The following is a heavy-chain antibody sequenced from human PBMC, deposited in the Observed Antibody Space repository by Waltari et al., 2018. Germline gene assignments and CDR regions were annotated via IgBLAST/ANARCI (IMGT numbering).Heavy chain of an antibody. CDR3: AFIWFGSENDAFDI. CDR2: ISYDGSNK. Sequence: QVQLVESGGGVVQPGRSLRLSCAASGFTFRSYAMHWVPQASGQGLEWVAVISYDGSNKYYADSVKGRFTISRDNSKNTLYLQMNSLRAEDTAVYYCAFIWFGSENDAFDIWGQGTMVTVSS. D-gene: IGHD3-10*01. CDR1: GFTFRSYA. J-gene: IGHJ3*02. V-gene: IGHV3-30*04.